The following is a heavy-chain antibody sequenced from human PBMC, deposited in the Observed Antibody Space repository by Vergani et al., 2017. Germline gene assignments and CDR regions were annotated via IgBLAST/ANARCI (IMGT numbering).Heavy chain of an antibody. CDR1: GFTFSNYS. V-gene: IGHV3-48*04. CDR3: ARDWVAYYDFWSGYNRVDY. D-gene: IGHD3-3*01. J-gene: IGHJ4*02. CDR2: ISSSSSTI. Sequence: EVQLVESGGGLVQPGGSLRLSCAASGFTFSNYSMNWVRQAPGKGLEWVSYISSSSSTIYYADSVKGRFTISRDNAKNSLYLQMNSLRAEDTAVYYCARDWVAYYDFWSGYNRVDYWGQGTLVTVSS.